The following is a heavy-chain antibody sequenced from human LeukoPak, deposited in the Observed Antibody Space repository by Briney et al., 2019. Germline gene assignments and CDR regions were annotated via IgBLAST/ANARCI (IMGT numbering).Heavy chain of an antibody. CDR1: GYTFTGYY. J-gene: IGHJ4*02. CDR2: INPNSGGT. Sequence: ASVKVSCKASGYTFTGYYMHWVRQAPGQGLEWMGWINPNSGGTKYAQKFQGRVTMTRDTSISTAYMELSTLRSDDTAVYYCARDPPDIVVVPAAMQDDYWGQGTLVTVSS. D-gene: IGHD2-2*01. CDR3: ARDPPDIVVVPAAMQDDY. V-gene: IGHV1-2*02.